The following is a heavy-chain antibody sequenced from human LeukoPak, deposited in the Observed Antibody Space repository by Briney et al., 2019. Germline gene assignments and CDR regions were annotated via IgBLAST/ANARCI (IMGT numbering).Heavy chain of an antibody. CDR2: ISETSRKT. CDR1: GFTFNIYA. CDR3: VQEARRDGYKLAPVAEH. V-gene: IGHV3-23*01. D-gene: IGHD5-24*01. J-gene: IGHJ1*01. Sequence: GGSLRLSCAASGFTFNIYAMSWVRQAPEQGLEWVSAISETSRKTYYADPVKGRFTISRDNSKNTLYLQMNDLRDEDTAVYYCVQEARRDGYKLAPVAEHWGQGTLVTVSS.